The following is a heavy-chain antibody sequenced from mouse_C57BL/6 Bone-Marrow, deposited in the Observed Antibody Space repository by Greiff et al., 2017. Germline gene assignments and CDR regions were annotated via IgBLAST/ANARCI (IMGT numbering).Heavy chain of an antibody. CDR3: ARDPGWFAY. Sequence: QVQLQQPGAELVRPGSSVKLSCKASGYTFTSYWMHWVKQRPIQGLEWIGNIDPSDSETNYNQKFKDKATFTVDKSSSTVYMQLSSLTSEDSAVYYCARDPGWFAYWGQGTLVTVSA. CDR2: IDPSDSET. V-gene: IGHV1-52*01. CDR1: GYTFTSYW. J-gene: IGHJ3*01.